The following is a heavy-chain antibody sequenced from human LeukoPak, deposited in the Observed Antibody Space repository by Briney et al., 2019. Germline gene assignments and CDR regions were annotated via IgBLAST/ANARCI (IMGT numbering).Heavy chain of an antibody. Sequence: GGSLRLSCAASGFTFSDYAMHWVRQPPGKGLEYVSAISSNGGSTYYANSVKGRFTISRDNAKNSVFLQMNSLRAEDTAVYYCARDTSTVTNREFDYWGQGTLVTVSS. CDR3: ARDTSTVTNREFDY. D-gene: IGHD4-17*01. V-gene: IGHV3-64*01. J-gene: IGHJ4*02. CDR2: ISSNGGST. CDR1: GFTFSDYA.